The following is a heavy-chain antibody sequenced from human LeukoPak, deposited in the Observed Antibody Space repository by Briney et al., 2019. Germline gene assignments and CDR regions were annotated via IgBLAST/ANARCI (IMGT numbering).Heavy chain of an antibody. V-gene: IGHV3-30-3*01. CDR3: ARDTGDY. CDR1: GFTFSSYA. CDR2: ISYDGSNK. D-gene: IGHD2-8*02. Sequence: GRSLRLSCAASGFTFSSYAMHWVRQAPGKGLEWVAVISYDGSNKYYADSVKGRFTISRDNSKNTLYLQMNSLRAEDTAVYYCARDTGDYWGQGTLVTVSS. J-gene: IGHJ4*02.